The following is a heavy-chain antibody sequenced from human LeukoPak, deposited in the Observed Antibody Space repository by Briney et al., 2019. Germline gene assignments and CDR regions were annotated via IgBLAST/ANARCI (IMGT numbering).Heavy chain of an antibody. D-gene: IGHD2-2*01. CDR3: ARDLSIVVPYYYMDV. CDR2: INPNSGGT. Sequence: GASVKVSCKASGYTFTGYYMDWVRQAPGQGLEWMGWINPNSGGTNYAQKFQGRATMTRDTSISTAYMELSRLRSDDTAVYYCARDLSIVVPYYYMDVWGKGTTVTVSS. J-gene: IGHJ6*03. V-gene: IGHV1-2*02. CDR1: GYTFTGYY.